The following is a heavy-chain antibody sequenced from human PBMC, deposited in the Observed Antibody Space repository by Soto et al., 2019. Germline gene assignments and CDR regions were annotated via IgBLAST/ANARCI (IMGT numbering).Heavy chain of an antibody. V-gene: IGHV4-39*01. Sequence: PSETLSLTCTVSGGSISSSSYYWGWIRQPPGKGLEWIGSIYYSGSTYYNPSLKSRVTISVDTSKNQFSLKLSSVTAADTAVYYCARQGDLRFLEWFRRWWFDPWGQGTLVTVSS. J-gene: IGHJ5*02. D-gene: IGHD3-3*01. CDR2: IYYSGST. CDR1: GGSISSSSYY. CDR3: ARQGDLRFLEWFRRWWFDP.